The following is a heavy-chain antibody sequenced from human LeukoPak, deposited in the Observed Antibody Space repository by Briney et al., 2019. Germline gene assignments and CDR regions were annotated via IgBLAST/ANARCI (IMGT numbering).Heavy chain of an antibody. D-gene: IGHD5-12*01. CDR2: ISSSSTI. Sequence: GGSLRLSCAASGFTFSSYSMNWVRQAPGKGLEWVSYISSSSTIYYADSVKGRFTISRDNAKNSLYLQMNSLRGEDTAVYYCARARSVDYWGQGTLVTVSS. J-gene: IGHJ4*02. V-gene: IGHV3-48*04. CDR3: ARARSVDY. CDR1: GFTFSSYS.